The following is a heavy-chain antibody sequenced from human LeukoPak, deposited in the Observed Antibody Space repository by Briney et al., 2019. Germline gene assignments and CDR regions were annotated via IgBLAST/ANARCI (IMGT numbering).Heavy chain of an antibody. CDR3: VKGLVPGKNWYFDL. CDR1: GFSFSSYG. D-gene: IGHD3-10*01. Sequence: GGSLRLSCAASGFSFSSYGMHWVHQAPGKGLEWLAFIQSDGSDKDYPDPVKGRFTIFRDNSRNTLYLQMNSLRDEDTAAYYCVKGLVPGKNWYFDLWGRGALVTVSS. V-gene: IGHV3-30*02. J-gene: IGHJ2*01. CDR2: IQSDGSDK.